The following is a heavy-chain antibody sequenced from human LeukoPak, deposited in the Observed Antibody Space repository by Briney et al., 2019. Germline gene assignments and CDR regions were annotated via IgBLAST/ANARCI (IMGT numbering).Heavy chain of an antibody. D-gene: IGHD6-13*01. J-gene: IGHJ4*02. CDR3: VRDSPDHPLFSGWYGN. Sequence: GGSLRLSCAASGFTVSSTYMSWVRQAPGKGLEWVSTLYSGGSTHYADSVKGRFTISRDNSKNTLYLQMNNLRAEDTAVYYCVRDSPDHPLFSGWYGNWGQGTLVTVSS. CDR2: LYSGGST. V-gene: IGHV3-53*01. CDR1: GFTVSSTY.